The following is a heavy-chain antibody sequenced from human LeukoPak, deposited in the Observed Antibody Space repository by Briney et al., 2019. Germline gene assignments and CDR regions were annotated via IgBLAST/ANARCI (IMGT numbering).Heavy chain of an antibody. J-gene: IGHJ4*02. CDR1: GGSISSYY. Sequence: SETLSLTCTVSGGSISSYYWSWIRQPPGKGLEWVGYIYYSGSTNYNPSLKRRVTISVDTSKIQFSLKLSSVTAADTAVYYCAKTVDRSGWYVPASQDYYIDYWGQGTLVTVSS. CDR2: IYYSGST. D-gene: IGHD6-19*01. CDR3: AKTVDRSGWYVPASQDYYIDY. V-gene: IGHV4-59*01.